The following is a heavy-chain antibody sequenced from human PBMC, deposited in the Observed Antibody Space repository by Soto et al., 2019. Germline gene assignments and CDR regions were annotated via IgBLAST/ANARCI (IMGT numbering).Heavy chain of an antibody. Sequence: QVQLQQWGAGLLKPSETLSLTCAVYGGSFSGYYWSWIRQPPGKGLEWIGEINHSGSTNYNPSLKGRVTISVDTSKNQFSLKLSSVTAADTAVYYCARNDILTGSYAFDIWGQGTMVTVSS. D-gene: IGHD3-9*01. CDR2: INHSGST. CDR3: ARNDILTGSYAFDI. CDR1: GGSFSGYY. V-gene: IGHV4-34*01. J-gene: IGHJ3*02.